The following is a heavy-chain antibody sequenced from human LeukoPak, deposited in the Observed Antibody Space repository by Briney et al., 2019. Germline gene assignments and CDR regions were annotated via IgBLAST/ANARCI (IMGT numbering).Heavy chain of an antibody. CDR1: GNTFTTYW. Sequence: GESLKISCKGSGNTFTTYWIGWVRQMPGKGLEWMGIIYPGDSDTRYSPPFKGQVTISVDKSISTAYLQWSSLKASDTAMYYCARLYTYNYDSSGYYWRYFDYWGQGTLVTVSS. V-gene: IGHV5-51*01. CDR3: ARLYTYNYDSSGYYWRYFDY. D-gene: IGHD3-22*01. J-gene: IGHJ4*02. CDR2: IYPGDSDT.